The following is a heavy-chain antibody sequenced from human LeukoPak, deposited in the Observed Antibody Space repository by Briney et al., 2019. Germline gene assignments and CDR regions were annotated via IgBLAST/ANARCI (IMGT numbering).Heavy chain of an antibody. V-gene: IGHV3-21*01. J-gene: IGHJ4*02. CDR1: GFTFSSYS. CDR2: ISSSSSYI. CDR3: ARDLGRNYYDSSGYNPGPRGY. Sequence: PGGSLRLSCAASGFTFSSYSMNWVRQAPGKGLEWVSSISSSSSYIYYADSVKGRFTISRDNAKNSLYLQMNSLRAEDTAVYYCARDLGRNYYDSSGYNPGPRGYWGQGTLVTVSS. D-gene: IGHD3-22*01.